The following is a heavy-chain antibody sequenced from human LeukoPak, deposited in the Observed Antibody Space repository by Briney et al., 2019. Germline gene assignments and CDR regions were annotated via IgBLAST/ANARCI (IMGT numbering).Heavy chain of an antibody. J-gene: IGHJ5*02. D-gene: IGHD3/OR15-3a*01. CDR2: INHSGST. CDR3: ARARDWSAGSWFDP. Sequence: PSETLSLTCAVYGGSFSGYYWSWIRQPPGKGLEWIGEINHSGSTNYNPSLKSRVTMSVDTSKNQFSLRLDSVTAVDTAMYYCARARDWSAGSWFDPWGQGILVTVSS. V-gene: IGHV4-34*01. CDR1: GGSFSGYY.